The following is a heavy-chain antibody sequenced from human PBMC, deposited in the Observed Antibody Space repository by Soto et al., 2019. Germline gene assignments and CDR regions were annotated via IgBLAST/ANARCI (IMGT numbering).Heavy chain of an antibody. V-gene: IGHV4-31*03. CDR3: ARDGLEYCTNGVCYTAPDY. Sequence: SETLSLTCTVSGGSISSGGYYWSWIRQHPGKGLEWIGYIYYSGSTYYNPSLKSRVTISVDTSKDQFSLKLSSVTAADTAVYYCARDGLEYCTNGVCYTAPDYWGQGTLVTVSS. J-gene: IGHJ4*02. D-gene: IGHD2-8*01. CDR2: IYYSGST. CDR1: GGSISSGGYY.